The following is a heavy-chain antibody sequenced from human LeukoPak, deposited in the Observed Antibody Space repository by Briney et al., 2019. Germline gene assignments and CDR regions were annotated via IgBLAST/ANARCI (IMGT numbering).Heavy chain of an antibody. D-gene: IGHD3-10*01. CDR1: GYTFTNYY. V-gene: IGHV1-46*01. CDR2: INPSGGST. CDR3: PRAYGSGNYYHFDY. Sequence: GASVKVSCKASGYTFTNYYMHWVRHAPGQGLEWMGVINPSGGSTTYAQKFQGRVTMTTDTSTSTVYMDLSSLRSEDTAIYYCPRAYGSGNYYHFDYWGQGTLVTVS. J-gene: IGHJ4*02.